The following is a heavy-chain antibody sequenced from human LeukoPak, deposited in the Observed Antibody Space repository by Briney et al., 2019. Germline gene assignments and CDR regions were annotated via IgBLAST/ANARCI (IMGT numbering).Heavy chain of an antibody. CDR1: GFTFSSYG. J-gene: IGHJ4*02. CDR2: ISYDGSNK. CDR3: ARGTSSWYVDLDY. Sequence: PGRSLRLSCAASGFTFSSYGMHWVRQAPGKGLEWVAVISYDGSNKYYADSVKGRFTISRDNSKNTLYLQMNSLRAEDTAVYYCARGTSSWYVDLDYWGQGTLVTVSS. V-gene: IGHV3-30*12. D-gene: IGHD6-13*01.